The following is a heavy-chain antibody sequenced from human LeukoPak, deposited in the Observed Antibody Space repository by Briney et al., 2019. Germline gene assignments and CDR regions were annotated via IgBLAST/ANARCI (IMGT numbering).Heavy chain of an antibody. Sequence: VASVKVSCKASGGTFSSYAISWVRHAPGQGLEWMGRITPILGIANYAQKFQGRVTITADKSTSTAYMELSSLRSEDTGVYYCARAKSGSIVGATNWGQGTLVTVSS. J-gene: IGHJ4*02. CDR3: ARAKSGSIVGATN. V-gene: IGHV1-69*04. D-gene: IGHD1-26*01. CDR1: GGTFSSYA. CDR2: ITPILGIA.